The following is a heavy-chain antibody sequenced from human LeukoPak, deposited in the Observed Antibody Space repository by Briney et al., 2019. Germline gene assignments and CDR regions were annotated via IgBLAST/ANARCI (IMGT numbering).Heavy chain of an antibody. J-gene: IGHJ4*02. D-gene: IGHD6-19*01. CDR2: INAGIGET. Sequence: ASVKVSCKASGYTFTSYSKYTIHWVRQAPGQRLEWMGWINAGIGETRYSQKFQGRVTFTGDTSANTVYMELNSLISEDTAVYYCARDSDTSDWAWVYWGQGTLVTVSS. CDR1: GYTFTSYS. V-gene: IGHV1-3*01. CDR3: ARDSDTSDWAWVY.